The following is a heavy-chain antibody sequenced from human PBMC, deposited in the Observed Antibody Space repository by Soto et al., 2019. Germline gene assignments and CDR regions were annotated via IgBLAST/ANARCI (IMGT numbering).Heavy chain of an antibody. J-gene: IGHJ4*02. CDR1: GFTFSNYK. D-gene: IGHD2-15*01. CDR2: ISYDGANE. Sequence: PGGSLRLSCAASGFTFSNYKLHWVRQAPGKGLEWVAVISYDGANENYADSVKGRFTISRDNSKNTLYLQMNSLRAEDTAVYYCARTCSGITCSAGLDYWGQGTLVTVSS. CDR3: ARTCSGITCSAGLDY. V-gene: IGHV3-30-3*01.